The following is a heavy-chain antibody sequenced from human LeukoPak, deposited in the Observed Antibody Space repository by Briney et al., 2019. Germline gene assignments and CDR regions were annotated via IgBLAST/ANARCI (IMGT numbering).Heavy chain of an antibody. Sequence: SETLSLTCTVYGGSFSGYYWSWIRQPPGKGLEWIGEINHSGSTNYNPSLKSRVTFSVDTSKNQFSLELSSATAADTAVYFCARGDSSNYYGSGSYYNPKYSWFDPWGQGTLVAVSS. CDR3: ARGDSSNYYGSGSYYNPKYSWFDP. V-gene: IGHV4-34*01. J-gene: IGHJ5*02. D-gene: IGHD3-10*01. CDR1: GGSFSGYY. CDR2: INHSGST.